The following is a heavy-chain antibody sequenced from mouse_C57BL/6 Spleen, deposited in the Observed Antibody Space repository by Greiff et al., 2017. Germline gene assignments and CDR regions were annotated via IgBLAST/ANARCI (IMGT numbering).Heavy chain of an antibody. CDR1: GYSFTDYN. D-gene: IGHD2-2*01. V-gene: IGHV1-39*01. CDR3: ARRDGYDGAWFAY. Sequence: LMEPGASVKISCKASGYSFTDYNMNWVKQSNGKSLEWIGVINPNYGTTSYNQKFKGKATLTVDQSSSTAYMQLNSLTSEDSAVYYCARRDGYDGAWFAYWGQGTLVTVSA. CDR2: INPNYGTT. J-gene: IGHJ3*01.